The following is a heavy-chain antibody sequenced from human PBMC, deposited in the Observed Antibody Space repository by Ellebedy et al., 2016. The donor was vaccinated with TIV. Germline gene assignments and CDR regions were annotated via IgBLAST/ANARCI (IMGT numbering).Heavy chain of an antibody. CDR1: GFTFSDYS. J-gene: IGHJ2*01. CDR3: ARSVEWYFEL. V-gene: IGHV3-48*02. Sequence: GGSLRLSCGASGFTFSDYSMNWVRQAPGKGLEWISYITGTNIIHYADSVKGRFTISRDNAKNSLYPEMNGLRDEDTAVYYCARSVEWYFELWGRGTLVTVSS. CDR2: ITGTNII.